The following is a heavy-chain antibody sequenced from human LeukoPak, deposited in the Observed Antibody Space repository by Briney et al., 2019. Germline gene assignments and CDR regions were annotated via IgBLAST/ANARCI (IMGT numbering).Heavy chain of an antibody. CDR3: ARQLGATSRDY. CDR1: GYTFTGYY. V-gene: IGHV1-2*02. D-gene: IGHD1-26*01. Sequence: GASVKVSCKASGYTFTGYYMHWVRQAPGQGLEWMGWIIPNSGATNYAQNFQGRVTTTRDTSISTAYMELNRLTSDDTAVYYCARQLGATSRDYWGQGTLVTVSS. CDR2: IIPNSGAT. J-gene: IGHJ4*02.